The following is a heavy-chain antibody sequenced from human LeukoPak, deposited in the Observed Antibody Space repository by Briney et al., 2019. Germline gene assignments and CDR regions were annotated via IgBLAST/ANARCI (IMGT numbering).Heavy chain of an antibody. CDR1: GGSFSGYY. V-gene: IGHV4-34*01. CDR3: ARGTGVTNNCFDS. CDR2: INHSGST. J-gene: IGHJ5*01. D-gene: IGHD4-23*01. Sequence: SETLSLTCAVYGGSFSGYYWSWIRRPPGKGLEWIGEINHSGSTNYNPSLKSRVTISVDTSKNQFSLKLSSVTAADTAVYYCARGTGVTNNCFDSWGQGTLVTVSS.